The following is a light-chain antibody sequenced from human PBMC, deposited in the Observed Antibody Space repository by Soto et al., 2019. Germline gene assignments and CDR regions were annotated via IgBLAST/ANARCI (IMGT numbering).Light chain of an antibody. Sequence: VLTQPPSVSVAPGKTARLTCGGNHIGSKSVHWYQQKPGQAPVLVIYYDSDRPSGIPERFAGSNSGNTATLTISRVEAGDEADYDCQVWDSSSDHRVFGTGTKLTVL. V-gene: IGLV3-21*04. CDR3: QVWDSSSDHRV. CDR2: YDS. J-gene: IGLJ1*01. CDR1: HIGSKS.